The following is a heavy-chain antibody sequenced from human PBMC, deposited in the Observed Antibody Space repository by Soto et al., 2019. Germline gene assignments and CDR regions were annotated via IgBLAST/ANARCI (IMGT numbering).Heavy chain of an antibody. V-gene: IGHV1-2*02. D-gene: IGHD6-6*01. CDR2: IDPKSGGT. J-gene: IGHJ4*02. CDR1: GPTFIAYY. CDR3: AXVSXDVPE. Sequence: QLVQSGAEVKKPGASVKVSCKTSGPTFIAYYIXWVRQAPGQGLEWMGWIDPKSGGTTYEQKFLGRVTMTRDASINTAYMELNRLTSDXTXVXXXAXVSXDVPEWGQGTLLTVSS.